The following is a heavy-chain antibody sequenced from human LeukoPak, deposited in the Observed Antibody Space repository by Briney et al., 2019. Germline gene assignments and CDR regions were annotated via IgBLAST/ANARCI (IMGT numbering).Heavy chain of an antibody. CDR1: GFTFSSYW. V-gene: IGHV3-74*01. CDR2: INSDGNSR. CDR3: ATGYSYGFNLQYYYYYYMDV. Sequence: PGGSLRLSCAASGFTFSSYWMHWVRQAPGKGLVWVSRINSDGNSRSYADSVKGRFTISRDNAKNTLYLQMNSLRAEDTAVYYCATGYSYGFNLQYYYYYYMDVWGKGTTVTVSS. J-gene: IGHJ6*03. D-gene: IGHD5-18*01.